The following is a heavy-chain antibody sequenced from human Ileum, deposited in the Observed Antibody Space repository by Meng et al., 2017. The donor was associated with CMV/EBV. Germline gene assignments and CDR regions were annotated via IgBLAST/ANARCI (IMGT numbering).Heavy chain of an antibody. D-gene: IGHD2-2*01. CDR1: GFTFSSYW. Sequence: GESLKISCAASGFTFSSYWMHWVRQAPGKGLEWVSAISGSGGSTYYADSVKGRFTISRDNSKNTLYLQMNSLRAEDTAVYYCAKDPFIVVVPATKSDYWGQGTLVTVSS. CDR2: ISGSGGST. J-gene: IGHJ4*02. CDR3: AKDPFIVVVPATKSDY. V-gene: IGHV3-23*01.